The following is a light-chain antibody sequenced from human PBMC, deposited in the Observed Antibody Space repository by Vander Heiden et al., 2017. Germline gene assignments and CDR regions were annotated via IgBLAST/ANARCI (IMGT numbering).Light chain of an antibody. CDR2: WAS. CDR1: QSVLYSSNNKNY. CDR3: QQYDSTPRT. V-gene: IGKV4-1*01. Sequence: DIVMTQSPDSLAVSLGERATINCKSSQSVLYSSNNKNYLAWYQQKPGQPPKLLIYWASTRESGVPDRFSGSGSGTDFTLTISSLQAEDVAAYYCQQYDSTPRTFGQGTKLEIK. J-gene: IGKJ2*01.